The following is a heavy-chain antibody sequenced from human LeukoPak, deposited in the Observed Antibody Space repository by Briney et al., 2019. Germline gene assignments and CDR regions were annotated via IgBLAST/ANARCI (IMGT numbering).Heavy chain of an antibody. CDR2: IYSGGST. Sequence: PGGSLRLSCAASGFIFSDHNMDWVRQAPGKGLEWVSVIYSGGSTYYADSVKGRFTISRDNSKNTLYLQMNSLRAEDTAVYYCARGGSSWYNYWGQGTLVTVSS. CDR3: ARGGSSWYNY. CDR1: GFIFSDHN. V-gene: IGHV3-53*01. J-gene: IGHJ4*02. D-gene: IGHD6-13*01.